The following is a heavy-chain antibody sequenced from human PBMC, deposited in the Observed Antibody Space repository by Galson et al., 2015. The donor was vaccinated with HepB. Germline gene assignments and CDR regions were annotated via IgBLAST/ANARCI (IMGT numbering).Heavy chain of an antibody. CDR1: GVSIDTYY. CDR3: AGAAVPGTMFVS. Sequence: ETLSLTCTVSGVSIDTYYWTWLRQFPGKGLEWIGYIYYKGTTNYNPSLESRVTMSVDTSKNHFSLRLTSVTTTDTAVYFCAGAAVPGTMFVSWGQGALVTVSS. D-gene: IGHD4/OR15-4a*01. V-gene: IGHV4-59*01. CDR2: IYYKGTT. J-gene: IGHJ5*01.